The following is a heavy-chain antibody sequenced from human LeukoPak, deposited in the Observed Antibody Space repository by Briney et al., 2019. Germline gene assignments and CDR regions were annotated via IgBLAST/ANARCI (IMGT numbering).Heavy chain of an antibody. CDR1: GYTFTSYY. V-gene: IGHV1-46*01. CDR3: ARVGSSSWYFYYYGMDV. CDR2: INPSGGST. J-gene: IGHJ6*02. Sequence: ASVKVSCKASGYTFTSYYMHWVRQAPGQGLEWMGIINPSGGSTSYAQKFQGRVTMTRDTSTSTVYMELSSLRSEDTAVYYCARVGSSSWYFYYYGMDVWGQGTTVTVSS. D-gene: IGHD6-13*01.